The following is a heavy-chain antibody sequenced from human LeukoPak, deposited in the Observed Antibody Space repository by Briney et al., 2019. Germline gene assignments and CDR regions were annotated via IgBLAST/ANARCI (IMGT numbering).Heavy chain of an antibody. CDR2: IGTAGDT. Sequence: SGGSLRLSCAASGFTFSSYDMHWVRQATGKGLEWVSAIGTAGDTYYPGSVKGRFTISRENAKNSLYLQVNSLRAGDTAVYYCARVWWGAFDIWGQGTMVTVSS. CDR1: GFTFSSYD. J-gene: IGHJ3*02. CDR3: ARVWWGAFDI. D-gene: IGHD4/OR15-4a*01. V-gene: IGHV3-13*01.